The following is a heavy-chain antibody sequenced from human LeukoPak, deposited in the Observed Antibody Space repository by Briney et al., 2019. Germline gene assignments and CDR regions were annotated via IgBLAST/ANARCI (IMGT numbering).Heavy chain of an antibody. V-gene: IGHV4-39*07. CDR3: ARGRRIVVVLGATRTHRDYYMDV. J-gene: IGHJ6*03. Sequence: SETLSLTCTVSGGSISSSSYYWGWIRQPPGKGLEWIGSIYYSGSTFYNPSLKSRVTVSVDTSKNQFSLKLSSVTAADTAVYYCARGRRIVVVLGATRTHRDYYMDVWGKGTTVTVSS. CDR1: GGSISSSSYY. CDR2: IYYSGST. D-gene: IGHD2-15*01.